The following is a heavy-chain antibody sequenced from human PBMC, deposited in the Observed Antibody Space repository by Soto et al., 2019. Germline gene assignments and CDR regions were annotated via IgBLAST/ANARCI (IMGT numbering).Heavy chain of an antibody. J-gene: IGHJ4*02. CDR3: AKGGRQWLVTADFIY. CDR2: VSHDGRNT. V-gene: IGHV3-30*18. CDR1: GFTFSDYA. Sequence: VQLVESGGGVVQPGRSLRLSCAASGFTFSDYAMHWVRQAPGKGLEWVAVVSHDGRNTHYADSVKGRFTISRDSSKNKVSREMTSLRAEDTAVYYCAKGGRQWLVTADFIYWGQGALVTVSS. D-gene: IGHD6-19*01.